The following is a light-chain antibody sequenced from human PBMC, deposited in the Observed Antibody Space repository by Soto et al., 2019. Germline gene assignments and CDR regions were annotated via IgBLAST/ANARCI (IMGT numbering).Light chain of an antibody. J-gene: IGKJ4*01. Sequence: EIVLTHSPGTLSLSPGERATLSCRASQSVSNNYLAWYQQKPGQAPRLLIYGASNRATGIPDRFSGSGSGTDFTLTINSLQSGDFAIYYCQPYNNWPLTFGGGTKVDIK. V-gene: IGKV3D-15*01. CDR1: QSVSNN. CDR3: QPYNNWPLT. CDR2: GAS.